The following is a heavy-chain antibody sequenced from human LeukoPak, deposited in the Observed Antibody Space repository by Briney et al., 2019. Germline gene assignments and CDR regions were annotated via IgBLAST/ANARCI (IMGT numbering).Heavy chain of an antibody. V-gene: IGHV3-23*02. D-gene: IGHD2-21*01. CDR3: ARDTLIHRVMDY. Sequence: PGGSLRLSCAASGFTFSSYAMSWVRQAPGKGLEWVSAISGSGGSTYYVDSVKGRFTISRDNYKNTLYLQMNSLRDEDTAVYYCARDTLIHRVMDYWGQGTLVTVSS. J-gene: IGHJ4*02. CDR2: ISGSGGST. CDR1: GFTFSSYA.